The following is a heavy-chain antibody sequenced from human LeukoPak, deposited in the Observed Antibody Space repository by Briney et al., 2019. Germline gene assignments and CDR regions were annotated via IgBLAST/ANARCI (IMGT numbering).Heavy chain of an antibody. D-gene: IGHD3-10*01. Sequence: GGSLRLSCAASGFTFSSYAMSWVRQAPGKGLEWVSAISGSGGSTYYADSVKGRFTISRDNSKNTLYLQMNSLRAEDTAVYYCARAPNYGSVNYWGQGTLVTVSS. CDR1: GFTFSSYA. V-gene: IGHV3-23*01. CDR2: ISGSGGST. J-gene: IGHJ4*02. CDR3: ARAPNYGSVNY.